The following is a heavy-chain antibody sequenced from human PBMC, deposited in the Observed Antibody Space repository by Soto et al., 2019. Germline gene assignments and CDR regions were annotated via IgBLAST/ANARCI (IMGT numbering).Heavy chain of an antibody. Sequence: EVQLVESGGGLVQPGGSLRLSCAASGFTFSRYWMHWVRQGPGKGLGWVSRINSDATSTRYADSVKGRFTISRDNAKNTLYLQINSLRAEDTAVYYCARARGVPAAEYFGMDVWGHGTMVTVSS. CDR3: ARARGVPAAEYFGMDV. V-gene: IGHV3-74*01. D-gene: IGHD2-2*01. CDR2: INSDATST. J-gene: IGHJ6*02. CDR1: GFTFSRYW.